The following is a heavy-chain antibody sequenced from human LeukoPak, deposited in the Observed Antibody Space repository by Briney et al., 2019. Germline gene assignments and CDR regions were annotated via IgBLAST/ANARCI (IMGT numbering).Heavy chain of an antibody. CDR3: ARRSDSSGYYYYYYMDF. Sequence: SVKVSCKASGGTFSSYAISWVQQAPGQGLEWMGGVIPIFGTANYAQKFQGRVTITTDESTSTAYMELSSLRSVDTAVYYCARRSDSSGYYYYYYMDFWGKGTTVTVSS. J-gene: IGHJ6*03. D-gene: IGHD3-22*01. CDR1: GGTFSSYA. CDR2: VIPIFGTA. V-gene: IGHV1-69*05.